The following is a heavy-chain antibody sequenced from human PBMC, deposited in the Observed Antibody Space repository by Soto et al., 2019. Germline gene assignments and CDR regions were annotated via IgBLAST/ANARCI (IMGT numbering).Heavy chain of an antibody. CDR1: GFTFSSYS. CDR3: ARDHDFWSGYLFSFDP. D-gene: IGHD3-3*01. CDR2: ISSSSTI. J-gene: IGHJ5*02. V-gene: IGHV3-48*02. Sequence: GGSLRLSCAASGFTFSSYSMNWVRQAPGKGLEWVSYISSSSTIYYADSVKGRFTISRDNAKNSLYLQMNSLRDEDTAVYYCARDHDFWSGYLFSFDPWGQGTLVTVSS.